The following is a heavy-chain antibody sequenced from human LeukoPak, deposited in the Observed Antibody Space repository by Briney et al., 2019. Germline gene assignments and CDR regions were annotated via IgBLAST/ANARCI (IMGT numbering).Heavy chain of an antibody. CDR1: GYTFNTYG. Sequence: GASVKVSCKASGYTFNTYGITWVRQAPGQGLEWMGWISGYNGKTKYAQKLQDRVTMTTDTSTTTVYMELSSLRSEDTAVYYCAREREVVVVVAATLVFLRPRAFDYWGQGTLVTVSS. J-gene: IGHJ4*02. CDR2: ISGYNGKT. CDR3: AREREVVVVVAATLVFLRPRAFDY. V-gene: IGHV1-18*01. D-gene: IGHD2-15*01.